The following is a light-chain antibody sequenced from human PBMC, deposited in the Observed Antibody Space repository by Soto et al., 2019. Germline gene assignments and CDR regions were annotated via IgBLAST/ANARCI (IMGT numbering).Light chain of an antibody. CDR1: QSVSSSY. J-gene: IGKJ3*01. CDR3: QQYGSSGFT. CDR2: GAS. Sequence: EIVLTQSPGTLSLSPGERATLSCRASQSVSSSYLAWYQQKPGQALRLLIYGASSRATGIPDRFSGSGSGTDFTLTISRLEPEDFAVYYCQQYGSSGFTFGPGTKVDIK. V-gene: IGKV3-20*01.